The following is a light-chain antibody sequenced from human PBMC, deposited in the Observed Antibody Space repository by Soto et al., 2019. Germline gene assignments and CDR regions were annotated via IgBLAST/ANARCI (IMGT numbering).Light chain of an antibody. CDR1: QSVSSY. CDR2: GAS. CDR3: QQYSNWPLT. J-gene: IGKJ4*01. V-gene: IGKV3-15*01. Sequence: EIVLTQSPATLSLSPGERATLSCRASQSVSSYLAWYQQKPGQAPRLLIFGASTRAAGIPARFSGSGSGTEFTLTISSLQSEDFAVYYCQQYSNWPLTFGGGTKGDIK.